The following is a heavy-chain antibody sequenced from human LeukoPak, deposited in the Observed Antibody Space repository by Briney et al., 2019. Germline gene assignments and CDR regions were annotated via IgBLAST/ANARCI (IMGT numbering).Heavy chain of an antibody. CDR2: MNPNSGNT. CDR3: ARARVMWSYYAAFDI. CDR1: GYTFTSYD. V-gene: IGHV1-8*01. D-gene: IGHD1-26*01. Sequence: GESLKVSCKASGYTFTSYDINWVRQATGQGLEWMGWMNPNSGNTGYAQKFQGRVTMTRNTSISTAYMELSSLRSEDTAVYYCARARVMWSYYAAFDIWGQGTMVTVSS. J-gene: IGHJ3*02.